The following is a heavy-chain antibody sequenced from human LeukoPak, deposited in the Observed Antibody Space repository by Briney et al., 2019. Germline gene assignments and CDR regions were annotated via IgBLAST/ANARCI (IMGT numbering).Heavy chain of an antibody. J-gene: IGHJ5*02. D-gene: IGHD5-12*01. CDR3: ARATSGYDRRFDP. CDR1: GGSFSGYY. CDR2: INHSGST. Sequence: SETLSLTCAVYGGSFSGYYWSWIRQPPGKGLEWIGEINHSGSTNYNPSLKSRVTISVDTSKNQFSLKLSSVTAADTAVYYCARATSGYDRRFDPWGQGTLVTVSS. V-gene: IGHV4-34*01.